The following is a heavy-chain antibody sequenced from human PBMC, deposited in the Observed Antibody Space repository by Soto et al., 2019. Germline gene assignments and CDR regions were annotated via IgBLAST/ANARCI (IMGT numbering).Heavy chain of an antibody. Sequence: QVQLQESGPGLVKPSETLSLTCTVSGGSISTYYWSWVRQPPGKGLEWIGYLYFDGSTTYNPSLKSRVTIAVHTSKNQFSLTLTSVTAADSAVYYCASSLYYYGSARLDYWGQGTLVTVSS. CDR3: ASSLYYYGSARLDY. V-gene: IGHV4-59*08. CDR2: LYFDGST. J-gene: IGHJ4*02. CDR1: GGSISTYY. D-gene: IGHD3-10*01.